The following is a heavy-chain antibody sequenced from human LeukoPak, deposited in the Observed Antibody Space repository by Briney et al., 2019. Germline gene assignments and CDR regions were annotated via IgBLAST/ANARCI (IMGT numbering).Heavy chain of an antibody. Sequence: GGSLRLSCAASGFTFNNYWMHWVRQAPGKGLVWVSRINTDGSHTNYADSVKGRFTFSRDNAKNTLYLEMNSLRAEDTAVYYCARIKVGATGIDYWGPGTLVTVSS. D-gene: IGHD1-26*01. V-gene: IGHV3-74*01. CDR1: GFTFNNYW. CDR3: ARIKVGATGIDY. CDR2: INTDGSHT. J-gene: IGHJ4*02.